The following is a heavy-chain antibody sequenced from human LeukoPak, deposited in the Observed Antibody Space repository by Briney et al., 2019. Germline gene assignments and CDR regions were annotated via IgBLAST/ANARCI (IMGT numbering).Heavy chain of an antibody. CDR3: ARATYYDFRFDP. V-gene: IGHV4-61*01. CDR1: GGSVSSGTYY. CDR2: IYSSGVT. J-gene: IGHJ5*02. Sequence: SETLSLTCTVSGGSVSSGTYYWSWIRQPPGDGLEWIGYIYSSGVTYYNTSPKSRVTISADTSKNQFSLNLSSVTAADTAVYYCARATYYDFRFDPWGQGTLVTVSS. D-gene: IGHD3-3*01.